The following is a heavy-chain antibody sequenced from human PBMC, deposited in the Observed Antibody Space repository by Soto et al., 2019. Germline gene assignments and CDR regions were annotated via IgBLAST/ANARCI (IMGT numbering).Heavy chain of an antibody. CDR1: GGSFSGYY. V-gene: IGHV4-34*01. J-gene: IGHJ5*02. D-gene: IGHD3-3*01. CDR3: ARGRFLEWLLSGWFDP. Sequence: PSETLSLTCAVYGGSFSGYYWTWIRQPPGTGLEWIGEINHSGSTNYNPSLKSRVTISVDTSKNQFSLKLSSVTAADTAVYYCARGRFLEWLLSGWFDPWGQGTLVTVSS. CDR2: INHSGST.